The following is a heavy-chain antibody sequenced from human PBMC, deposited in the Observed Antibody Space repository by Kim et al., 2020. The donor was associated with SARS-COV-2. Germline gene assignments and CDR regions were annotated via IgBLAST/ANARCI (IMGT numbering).Heavy chain of an antibody. CDR3: ARDLRGIAVAGYKIDY. V-gene: IGHV1-18*01. D-gene: IGHD6-19*01. J-gene: IGHJ4*02. CDR1: GYTFTSYG. Sequence: ASVKVSCKASGYTFTSYGISWVRQAPGQGLEWMGWISAYNGNTNYAQKLQGRVTMTTDTSTSTAYMELRSLRSDDTAVYYCARDLRGIAVAGYKIDYWGQGTLVTVSS. CDR2: ISAYNGNT.